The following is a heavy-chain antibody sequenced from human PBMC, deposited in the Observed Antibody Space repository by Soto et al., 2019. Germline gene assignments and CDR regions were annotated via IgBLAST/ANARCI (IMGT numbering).Heavy chain of an antibody. CDR3: ARVLVPIPGIVMVLDY. CDR1: GYNFSNYA. Sequence: QVQLVESGGGVVQPGRSLRLSCEASGYNFSNYAMHWVRQAPGKGLEWVAVISYDGSSQNHADSVKGRFTISRDNSKNILYLPMNSLRADDTAVYYCARVLVPIPGIVMVLDYWGQGALVTVSS. J-gene: IGHJ4*02. D-gene: IGHD2-15*01. V-gene: IGHV3-30-3*01. CDR2: ISYDGSSQ.